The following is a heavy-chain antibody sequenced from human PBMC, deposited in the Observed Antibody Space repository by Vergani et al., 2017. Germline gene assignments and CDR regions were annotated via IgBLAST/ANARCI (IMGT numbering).Heavy chain of an antibody. CDR1: GFTVSSNY. D-gene: IGHD3-10*01. V-gene: IGHV3-66*02. Sequence: EVQLVESGGGLVQPGGSLRLSCAASGFTVSSNYMSWVRQAPGKGLEWVSVIYSGGSTYYADSVKGRFTISRDNSKNTLYLQMNSLRAEDTAVYYCASTSITMVRGAVDYGGQGTLVTVSS. J-gene: IGHJ4*02. CDR3: ASTSITMVRGAVDY. CDR2: IYSGGST.